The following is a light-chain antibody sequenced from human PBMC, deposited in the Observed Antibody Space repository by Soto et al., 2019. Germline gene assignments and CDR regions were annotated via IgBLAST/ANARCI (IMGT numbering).Light chain of an antibody. CDR2: ATS. CDR1: QPLGAW. V-gene: IGKV1-12*01. J-gene: IGKJ4*01. CDR3: QQADISQLT. Sequence: DIQMTQFPSSVSASVGDRVTITCRASQPLGAWLAWYQQKPGKAPKLLIYATSTLETGVPSRFSGSGSGTQFTLTISSLHPEDFATYYCQQADISQLTFGGGTRVEIK.